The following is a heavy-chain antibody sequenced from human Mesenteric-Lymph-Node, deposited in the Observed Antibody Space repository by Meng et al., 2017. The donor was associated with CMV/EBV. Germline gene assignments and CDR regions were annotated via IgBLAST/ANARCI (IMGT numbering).Heavy chain of an antibody. CDR1: GGSISSYY. J-gene: IGHJ4*02. Sequence: SETLSLTCTVSGGSISSYYWSWIRQSPGKGLEWIGYIYNSGSSNYNPSLKSRVTISVDTSKNQFSLKLSSVTAADTAVYYCARDIRGYSYGWDYFDYWGQGTLVTVSS. D-gene: IGHD5-18*01. V-gene: IGHV4-59*01. CDR2: IYNSGSS. CDR3: ARDIRGYSYGWDYFDY.